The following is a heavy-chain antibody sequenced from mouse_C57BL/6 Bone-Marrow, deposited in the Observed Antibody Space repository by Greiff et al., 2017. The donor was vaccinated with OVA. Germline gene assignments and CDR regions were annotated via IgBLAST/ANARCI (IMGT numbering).Heavy chain of an antibody. V-gene: IGHV1-4*01. CDR1: GYTFTSYT. Sequence: QVQLQQPGAELARPGASVKMSCKASGYTFTSYTMHWVKQRPGQGLEWIGYINPSSGYTKYNQKFKDKATLTADKSSSTAYMQLSSLTSEDSAVYYCARWRSHYGRGFAYWGQGTLVTVSA. CDR2: INPSSGYT. J-gene: IGHJ3*01. CDR3: ARWRSHYGRGFAY. D-gene: IGHD1-1*01.